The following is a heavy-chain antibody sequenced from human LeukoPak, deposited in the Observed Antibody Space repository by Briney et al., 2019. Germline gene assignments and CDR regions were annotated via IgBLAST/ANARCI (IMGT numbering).Heavy chain of an antibody. J-gene: IGHJ4*02. V-gene: IGHV3-30-3*01. CDR1: GFSVSSNH. CDR3: ARDPVAVTSYYFDY. CDR2: ISYDGSNK. Sequence: GGSLRLSCVASGFSVSSNHMSWVRQAPGKGLEWVAVISYDGSNKYYADSVKGRFTISRDNSKNTLYLQMNSLRAEDTAVYYCARDPVAVTSYYFDYWGQGILVTVSS. D-gene: IGHD2-21*02.